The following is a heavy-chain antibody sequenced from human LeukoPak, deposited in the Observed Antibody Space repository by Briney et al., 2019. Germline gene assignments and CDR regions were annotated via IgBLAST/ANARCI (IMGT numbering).Heavy chain of an antibody. CDR1: GGSIGDYY. V-gene: IGHV4-59*12. D-gene: IGHD3-10*01. CDR2: IYHSGSA. CDR3: VVLFRRGSGSYYIDY. J-gene: IGHJ4*02. Sequence: MASVTLSLICTVSGGSIGDYYWSWIRQPPGKGLEWIGYIYHSGSANYKSSLKSRVTISVDTSKNQFSLKLRSVTAADTAAYYCVVLFRRGSGSYYIDYWGQGTLVTV.